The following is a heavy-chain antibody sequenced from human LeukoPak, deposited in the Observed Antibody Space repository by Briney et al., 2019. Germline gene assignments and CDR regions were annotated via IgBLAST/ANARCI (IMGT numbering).Heavy chain of an antibody. CDR2: INHSGST. J-gene: IGHJ1*01. CDR1: GGSFSGYY. V-gene: IGHV4-34*01. Sequence: SETLSLTCAVYGGSFSGYYWSWIRQPPGKGLEWIGEINHSGSTNYNPSLKSRVTISVDTSKNQFSLKLSSVTAADTAVYYCARGRQHLVEFQHWGQGTLVTVSS. CDR3: ARGRQHLVEFQH. D-gene: IGHD6-13*01.